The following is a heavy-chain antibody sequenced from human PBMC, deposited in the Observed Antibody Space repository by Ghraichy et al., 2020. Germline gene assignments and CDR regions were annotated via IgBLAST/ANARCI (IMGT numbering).Heavy chain of an antibody. V-gene: IGHV3-23*01. J-gene: IGHJ4*02. CDR3: AKLVSSSSVRGFDY. CDR1: GFTFSSYA. Sequence: GGSLRLSCAASGFTFSSYAMSWVRQAPGKGLEWVSAISGSGGSTYYADSVKGRFTISRDNSKNTLYLQMNSRRAEDTAVYYCAKLVSSSSVRGFDYWGQGTLVTVSS. CDR2: ISGSGGST. D-gene: IGHD6-6*01.